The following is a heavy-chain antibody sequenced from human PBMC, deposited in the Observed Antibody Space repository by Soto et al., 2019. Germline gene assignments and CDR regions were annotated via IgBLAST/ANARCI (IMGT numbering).Heavy chain of an antibody. J-gene: IGHJ4*02. D-gene: IGHD6-19*01. CDR2: INPNSGVT. Sequence: ASVKVSCKTSGYTFTDYYVHWVRQAPGQGLEWMGWINPNSGVTNYAQKFQGWVTLTRDASVATAYMELNSLKSDDTAVFFCARGVSGWSPFDLWGQGTMVTVSS. CDR1: GYTFTDYY. CDR3: ARGVSGWSPFDL. V-gene: IGHV1-2*04.